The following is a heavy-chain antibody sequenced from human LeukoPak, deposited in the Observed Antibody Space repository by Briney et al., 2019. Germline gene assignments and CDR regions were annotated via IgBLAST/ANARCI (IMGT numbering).Heavy chain of an antibody. J-gene: IGHJ3*02. V-gene: IGHV3-30*02. D-gene: IGHD6-13*01. Sequence: PGGSLRLSCAASGFTFSSYGMHWVRQAPGKGLEWVAFIRYDGSNKYYADSVKGRFTISRDNSKNTLYLQMNSLRADDTAVYSCAKSSSSWPSDAFDIWGQGTLVTVSS. CDR1: GFTFSSYG. CDR2: IRYDGSNK. CDR3: AKSSSSWPSDAFDI.